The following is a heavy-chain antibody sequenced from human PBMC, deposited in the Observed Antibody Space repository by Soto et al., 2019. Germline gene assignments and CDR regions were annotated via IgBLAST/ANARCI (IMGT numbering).Heavy chain of an antibody. D-gene: IGHD1-26*01. V-gene: IGHV4-61*01. CDR3: ARIPKSGSFHYYGMDV. Sequence: PSETLSLTCTVSSGSVRSGSYFWSWIRQPPGKGLEWVGHIFYTESTNYTPSLKSRISMSLDTSKNQFSLKLSSVTAADTAVYYCARIPKSGSFHYYGMDVWGRGTTVTVSS. J-gene: IGHJ6*02. CDR1: SGSVRSGSYF. CDR2: IFYTEST.